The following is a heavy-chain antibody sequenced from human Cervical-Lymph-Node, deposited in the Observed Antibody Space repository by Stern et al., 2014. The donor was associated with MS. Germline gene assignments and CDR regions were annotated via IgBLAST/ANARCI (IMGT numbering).Heavy chain of an antibody. J-gene: IGHJ6*02. CDR2: IHSYTAM. CDR1: GFTFETYS. CDR3: AGDDYVSILSIFYYAMDV. V-gene: IGHV3-69-1*02. D-gene: IGHD4-17*01. Sequence: EVQLVESGGGLVKPGGSLRLACVVFGFTFETYSMNWVRQSPGKGLEWVASIHSYTAMVCVELERGRCTVCRNNAKNALYRQRNSLRTEDTAVYYSAGDDYVSILSIFYYAMDVWGQGTTVTVS.